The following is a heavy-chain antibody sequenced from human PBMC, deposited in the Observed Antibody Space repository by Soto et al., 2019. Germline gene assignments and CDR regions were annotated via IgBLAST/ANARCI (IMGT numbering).Heavy chain of an antibody. CDR3: ASSIAVPGTLDL. V-gene: IGHV3-33*01. D-gene: IGHD6-13*01. Sequence: QVQLVESGGGVVQPGRSLRLSCAASGFTFSHYHMHWVRQAPGKGLEWVAVIWSDGSTTDYADSVKGRFTISRDTSKNTLFLQMNSLRAEDTAMYYCASSIAVPGTLDLWGQGILITVS. CDR2: IWSDGSTT. J-gene: IGHJ5*02. CDR1: GFTFSHYH.